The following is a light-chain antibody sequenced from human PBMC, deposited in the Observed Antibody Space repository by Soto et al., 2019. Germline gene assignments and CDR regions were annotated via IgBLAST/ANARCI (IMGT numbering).Light chain of an antibody. Sequence: DVVMTQSPLSLPVTLGQPASISCRSSQSLVYSNGKTYLNWYQQRPGQAPRRLIYQVSHRDSGVPDRFSGSGSGSGTDFTLKISRVEAEDVGVYYCMQGTHWPITFGQGTRLEIK. J-gene: IGKJ5*01. CDR1: QSLVYSNGKTY. CDR2: QVS. V-gene: IGKV2-30*01. CDR3: MQGTHWPIT.